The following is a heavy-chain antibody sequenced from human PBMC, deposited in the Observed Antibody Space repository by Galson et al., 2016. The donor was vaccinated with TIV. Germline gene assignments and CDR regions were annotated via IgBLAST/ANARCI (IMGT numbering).Heavy chain of an antibody. D-gene: IGHD3-22*01. V-gene: IGHV1-18*04. CDR1: GFTFSNYG. CDR3: ARDRGSFSMIIVADYYYGMDV. Sequence: SVKVSCKASGFTFSNYGFTWVRQAPGRGLEWLGWVSAYNGNTNYAQQVQGRVAMTTDTSASTAHMELRSLRSDDTAVYYCARDRGSFSMIIVADYYYGMDVWGQRTTIAVS. CDR2: VSAYNGNT. J-gene: IGHJ6*02.